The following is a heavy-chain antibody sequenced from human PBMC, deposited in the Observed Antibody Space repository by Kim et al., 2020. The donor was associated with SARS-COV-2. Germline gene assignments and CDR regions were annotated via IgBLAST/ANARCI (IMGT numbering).Heavy chain of an antibody. CDR2: IYYSGST. J-gene: IGHJ5*02. Sequence: SETLSLTCTVSGGSISSGGYYWSWIRQHPGKGLEWIGYIYYSGSTYYNPSLKSRVTISVDTSKNQFSLKLSSVTAADTAVYYCAREKRIFGVESYWFDPWGQGTLVTVSS. V-gene: IGHV4-31*03. CDR1: GGSISSGGYY. CDR3: AREKRIFGVESYWFDP. D-gene: IGHD3-3*01.